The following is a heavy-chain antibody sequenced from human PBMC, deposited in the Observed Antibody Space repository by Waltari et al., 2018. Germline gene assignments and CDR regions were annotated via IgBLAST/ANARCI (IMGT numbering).Heavy chain of an antibody. Sequence: QVQLVQSGAEVKKPGSPVKVSCKASGGTSSSYAFSWVRRCPGHRLEWMGRIIPIFSTANYAQKFQGRVTITADKSTSTAYMELSSRRSEDTAVYYCARDGPHYDFWSGPVGWFDPWGQGTLVTVSS. CDR2: IIPIFSTA. CDR3: ARDGPHYDFWSGPVGWFDP. J-gene: IGHJ5*02. CDR1: GGTSSSYA. D-gene: IGHD3-3*01. V-gene: IGHV1-69*13.